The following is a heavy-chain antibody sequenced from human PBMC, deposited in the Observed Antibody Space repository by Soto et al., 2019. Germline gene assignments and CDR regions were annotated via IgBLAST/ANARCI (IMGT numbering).Heavy chain of an antibody. J-gene: IGHJ6*02. Sequence: PSETRSVTCTVSGFSISIVSCYWGWIRRPPGKGLEWIGSIYYTGSTYYIPSLKSRVTISIDRWKNHFSLKLSSVTAADTAVYYCARLYPYNSSSGMDVWGQGTTVTVSS. CDR2: IYYTGST. V-gene: IGHV4-39*02. CDR3: ARLYPYNSSSGMDV. D-gene: IGHD2-8*01. CDR1: GFSISIVSCY.